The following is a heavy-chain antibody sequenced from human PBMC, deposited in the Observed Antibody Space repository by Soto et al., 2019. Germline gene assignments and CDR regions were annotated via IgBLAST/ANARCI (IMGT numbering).Heavy chain of an antibody. CDR2: VRSKAYGGTA. D-gene: IGHD6-25*01. V-gene: IGHV3-49*03. CDR3: TRAATVSTFHYSYYYGIYA. Sequence: GESLLLSYTASGFTFGGYAMSWFRQAPGKGLELVSFVRSKAYGGTAEYAASVKGRFTISRDDSKSIAYLQMNSLKTEDTAVYYCTRAATVSTFHYSYYYGIYAWG. CDR1: GFTFGGYA. J-gene: IGHJ6*02.